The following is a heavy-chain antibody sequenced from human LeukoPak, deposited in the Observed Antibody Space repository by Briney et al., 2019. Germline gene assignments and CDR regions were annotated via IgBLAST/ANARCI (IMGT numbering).Heavy chain of an antibody. V-gene: IGHV3-48*01. CDR2: ISGSSNNI. J-gene: IGHJ4*02. Sequence: GGSLRLSCAASGFTFSSYSMNWVRQAPGKGLEGISYISGSSNNIYYADSVKGRLTISRDNAKNSLYLQMNSLRAEDTAVYYCARDNAHRRLEAAGLGYWGQGTLVTVSS. CDR1: GFTFSSYS. D-gene: IGHD6-13*01. CDR3: ARDNAHRRLEAAGLGY.